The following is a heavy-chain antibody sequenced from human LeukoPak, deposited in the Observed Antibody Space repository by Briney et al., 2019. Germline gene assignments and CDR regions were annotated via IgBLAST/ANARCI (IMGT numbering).Heavy chain of an antibody. CDR3: ARDISGYSSGWYGYYFDY. J-gene: IGHJ4*02. V-gene: IGHV3-33*01. CDR1: GFTFSSYG. Sequence: SGGSLRLSCAASGFTFSSYGMHWVRQAPGKGLEWVAVIWYDGSNKYYADSVKGRFTISRDNSKNTLYLQMNSLRAEDTAVYYCARDISGYSSGWYGYYFDYWGQGTLVTVSS. D-gene: IGHD6-19*01. CDR2: IWYDGSNK.